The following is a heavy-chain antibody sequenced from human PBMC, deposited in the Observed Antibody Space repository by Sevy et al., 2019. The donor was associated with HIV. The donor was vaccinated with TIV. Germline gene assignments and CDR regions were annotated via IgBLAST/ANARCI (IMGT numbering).Heavy chain of an antibody. CDR2: IYSGGST. CDR3: ARVEVDYYDSSGYYFDY. D-gene: IGHD3-22*01. CDR1: GFTVSSNY. Sequence: GGSLRLSCAASGFTVSSNYMSWVRQAPGKGLEWVSVIYSGGSTYYSDYVKGRFTMSRDNSKNALYLQMNSLRAEDTAVYYCARVEVDYYDSSGYYFDYWGQGTLVTVSS. V-gene: IGHV3-66*01. J-gene: IGHJ4*02.